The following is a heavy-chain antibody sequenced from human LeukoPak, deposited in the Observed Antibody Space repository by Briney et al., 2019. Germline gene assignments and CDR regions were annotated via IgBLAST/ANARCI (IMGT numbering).Heavy chain of an antibody. Sequence: RASVKVSYKASGYPFIKYDINWVRQAPGEGREWMGWMNPKSGNTGYVQQFQGRVTITRDMSTSTVYMELSSLRSEDTAVYYCASTGYYGSGSDAFDIWGQGTMVTVPS. CDR2: MNPKSGNT. D-gene: IGHD3-10*01. V-gene: IGHV1-8*03. J-gene: IGHJ3*02. CDR3: ASTGYYGSGSDAFDI. CDR1: GYPFIKYD.